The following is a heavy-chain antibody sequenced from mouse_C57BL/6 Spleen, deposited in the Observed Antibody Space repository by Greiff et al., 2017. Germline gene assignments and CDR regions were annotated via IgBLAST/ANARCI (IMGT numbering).Heavy chain of an antibody. CDR1: GFTFSDYG. D-gene: IGHD1-1*01. V-gene: IGHV5-17*01. CDR2: ISSGSSTI. J-gene: IGHJ1*03. CDR3: ARDYGRRGYFDV. Sequence: EVHLVESGGGLVKPGGSLKLSCAASGFTFSDYGMHWVRQAPEKGLEWVAYISSGSSTIYYADTVKGRFTIARDNAKNTRFLQMTSLTSEDTAMYYCARDYGRRGYFDVWGTGTTVTVSS.